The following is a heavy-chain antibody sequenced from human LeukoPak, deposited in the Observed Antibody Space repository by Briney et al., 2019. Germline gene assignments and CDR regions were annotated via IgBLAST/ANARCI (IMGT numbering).Heavy chain of an antibody. CDR2: ISYDGSNK. V-gene: IGHV3-30-3*02. D-gene: IGHD1-1*01. Sequence: GRSLRLSCAASGFTFSTYTIHWVRQAPGKGLEWVAVISYDGSNKYYADSVMGRFTISRDNSKNTLYLQMNSLRAEDTAVYYCAKNGVHVETERDYWGQGTLVTVSS. CDR3: AKNGVHVETERDY. CDR1: GFTFSTYT. J-gene: IGHJ4*02.